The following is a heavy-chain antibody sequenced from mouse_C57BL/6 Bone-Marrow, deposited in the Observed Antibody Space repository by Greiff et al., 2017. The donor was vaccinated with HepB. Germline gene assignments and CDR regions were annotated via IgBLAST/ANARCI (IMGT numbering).Heavy chain of an antibody. CDR2: IYPRDGST. V-gene: IGHV1-78*01. Sequence: VKLMESDAELVKPGASVKISCKVSGYTFTDHTIHWMKQRPEQGLEWIGYIYPRDGSTKYNEKFKGKATLTADKSSSTAYMQLNSLTSEDSAVYFCARSAYYSTLYYYAMDYWGQGTSVTVSS. CDR1: GYTFTDHT. CDR3: ARSAYYSTLYYYAMDY. J-gene: IGHJ4*01. D-gene: IGHD2-5*01.